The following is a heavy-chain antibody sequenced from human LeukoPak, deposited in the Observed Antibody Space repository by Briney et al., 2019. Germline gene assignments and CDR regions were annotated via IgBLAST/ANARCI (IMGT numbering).Heavy chain of an antibody. V-gene: IGHV4-39*01. CDR3: ASRGPNAYSSGYYGCFDP. D-gene: IGHD5-18*01. CDR1: GGSISSSSYY. Sequence: PSETLSLTCTVSGGSISSSSYYWGWIRQPPGKGLEWIGSIYYSGSTYYNPSLKSRVTISVDTSKNQFSLKLSSVTAADTAVYYCASRGPNAYSSGYYGCFDPWGQGTLVTVSS. CDR2: IYYSGST. J-gene: IGHJ5*02.